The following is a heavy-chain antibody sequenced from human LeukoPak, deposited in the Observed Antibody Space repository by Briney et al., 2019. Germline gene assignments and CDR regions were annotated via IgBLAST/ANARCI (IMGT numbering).Heavy chain of an antibody. CDR2: IFGNGDTT. Sequence: GGSLRLSCAASGFSFSSYAMNWVRQAPGKGLEWVSIIFGNGDTTYYADSVKGRFTVSRDNSKDTLYLQMNDLRPDDTAIYYCAKRNTMVRGGPCFDYWGQGLLVTVS. D-gene: IGHD3-10*01. V-gene: IGHV3-23*01. J-gene: IGHJ4*02. CDR3: AKRNTMVRGGPCFDY. CDR1: GFSFSSYA.